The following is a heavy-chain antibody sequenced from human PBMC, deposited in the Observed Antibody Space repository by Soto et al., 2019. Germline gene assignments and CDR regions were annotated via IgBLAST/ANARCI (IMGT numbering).Heavy chain of an antibody. V-gene: IGHV3-30-3*01. Sequence: QVQLAESGGGVVQPGRSLRLSCAASGFTFSSYAMHWVRQAPGKGLEWVAVISYDGSNKYYADSVKGRFTISRDNSKNTLYLQMNSLRAEDTAVYYCARVSDVWGSYRPLYYYYGMDVW. CDR1: GFTFSSYA. J-gene: IGHJ6*01. CDR3: ARVSDVWGSYRPLYYYYGMDV. CDR2: ISYDGSNK. D-gene: IGHD3-16*02.